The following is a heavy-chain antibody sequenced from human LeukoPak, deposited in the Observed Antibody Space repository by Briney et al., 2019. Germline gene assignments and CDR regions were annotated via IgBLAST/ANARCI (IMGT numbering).Heavy chain of an antibody. CDR1: GYSFTSYW. D-gene: IGHD2-2*01. V-gene: IGHV5-51*01. CDR3: ARLHATEEYRPATSCQACHFDF. Sequence: GESLKISCKGSGYSFTSYWIGWVRQMPGKGLEWMGTIYPGDSDTRYSPSFQGQVTISAGKSISTAYLQWSSLQASHTAMYYCARLHATEEYRPATSCQACHFDFWGQGPLVRVSS. J-gene: IGHJ4*02. CDR2: IYPGDSDT.